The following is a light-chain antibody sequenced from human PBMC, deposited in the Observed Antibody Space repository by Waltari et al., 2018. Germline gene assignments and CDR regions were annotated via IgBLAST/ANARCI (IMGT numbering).Light chain of an antibody. CDR2: DAS. CDR3: QQRSNWPSYT. Sequence: EIVLTQAPATLSLSPGERGTLPCRASQRVSSYLAWYQQKPGQAPRLLIYDASNSATGIPARFSGSGSGTEFTLTISSLGPEEFAVYYCQQRSNWPSYTFGQGTKLEIK. J-gene: IGKJ2*01. CDR1: QRVSSY. V-gene: IGKV3-11*01.